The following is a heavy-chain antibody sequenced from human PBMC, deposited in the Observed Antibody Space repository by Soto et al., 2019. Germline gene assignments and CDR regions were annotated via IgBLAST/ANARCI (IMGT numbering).Heavy chain of an antibody. Sequence: QVQLVESGGDLVKPGGSLRLSCAASGYTFSDYYLSWIRQAPGKGLKWISYIDTSSTKIYYADSVRGRFTISRDNGKNSLFLEMNNLRVEDTAVYFCASHYDLWTGYLSPVDYWGRGTLVTVSS. D-gene: IGHD3-3*01. CDR3: ASHYDLWTGYLSPVDY. CDR1: GYTFSDYY. J-gene: IGHJ4*02. CDR2: IDTSSTKI. V-gene: IGHV3-11*01.